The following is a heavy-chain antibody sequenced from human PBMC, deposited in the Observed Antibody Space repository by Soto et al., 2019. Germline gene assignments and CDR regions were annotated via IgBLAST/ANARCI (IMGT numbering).Heavy chain of an antibody. CDR3: ARAVAAAGHYYYYHYMDV. V-gene: IGHV4-34*01. CDR2: INHSGST. D-gene: IGHD6-13*01. CDR1: GFTFSSYA. J-gene: IGHJ6*03. Sequence: PGGSLRLPCAASGFTFSSYAMSWVRQAPGKGLEWIGAINHSGSTNYNPSLKSRVTISVDTSKNQFSLKLSSVTAADTAVYYCARAVAAAGHYYYYHYMDVWGKGTTVTVSS.